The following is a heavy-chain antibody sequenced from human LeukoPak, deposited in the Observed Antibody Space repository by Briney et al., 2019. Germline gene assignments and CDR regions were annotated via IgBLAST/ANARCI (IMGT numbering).Heavy chain of an antibody. Sequence: GATVKVSCKASGYTFTSYVINWVRQATGQGLEWMGWMNPNSGNTGYAQKFQGRVTITRNTSISTAYMELSSLRSEDTAVYYCARGPLISSGWFPYYYYYYMDVWGKGTTVTVSS. CDR1: GYTFTSYV. CDR2: MNPNSGNT. J-gene: IGHJ6*03. D-gene: IGHD6-19*01. CDR3: ARGPLISSGWFPYYYYYYMDV. V-gene: IGHV1-8*03.